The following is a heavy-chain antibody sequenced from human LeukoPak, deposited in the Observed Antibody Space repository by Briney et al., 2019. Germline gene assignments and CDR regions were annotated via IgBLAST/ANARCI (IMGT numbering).Heavy chain of an antibody. J-gene: IGHJ4*02. D-gene: IGHD2-2*02. CDR2: ISAYNGNT. CDR1: GYTFTSYD. V-gene: IGHV1-18*01. CDR3: ARVEPAAIRGGPNLGDY. Sequence: ASVKVSCKASGYTFTSYDINWVRQATGQGLEWMGWISAYNGNTNYAQKLQGRVTMTTDTSTSTAYMELRSLRSDDTAVYYCARVEPAAIRGGPNLGDYWGQGTLVTVSS.